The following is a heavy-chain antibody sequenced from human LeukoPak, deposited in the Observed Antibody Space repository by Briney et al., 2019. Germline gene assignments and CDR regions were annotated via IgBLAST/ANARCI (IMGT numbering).Heavy chain of an antibody. Sequence: GGSLRLSCAASGFTFSSYAMNWVRQAPGKGLKWVSSIAGSSGYISYADSVKGRFTISRDNAKKSLYLQMTSLTAEDTAVYYCARDRGAYCGGDCYLGFDYWGRGTLVTVSS. D-gene: IGHD2-21*02. J-gene: IGHJ4*01. CDR1: GFTFSSYA. CDR3: ARDRGAYCGGDCYLGFDY. V-gene: IGHV3-21*01. CDR2: IAGSSGYI.